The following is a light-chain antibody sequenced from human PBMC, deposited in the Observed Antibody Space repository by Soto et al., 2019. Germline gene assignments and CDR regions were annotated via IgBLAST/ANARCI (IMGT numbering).Light chain of an antibody. CDR3: CSYSGLVAYG. V-gene: IGLV2-23*02. Sequence: QSALTQAASVSGSPGQSITIPCPGTGSEVGAYNLVSWYQQHPGKAPKLIICEVNTRPSGISNRFSGAKSGDTASLTIFGLQAEDDADYFSCSYSGLVAYGFGTGTKVPV. CDR1: GSEVGAYNL. CDR2: EVN. J-gene: IGLJ1*01.